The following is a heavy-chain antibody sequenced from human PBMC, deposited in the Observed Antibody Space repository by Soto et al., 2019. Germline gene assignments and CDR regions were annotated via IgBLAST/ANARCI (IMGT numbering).Heavy chain of an antibody. J-gene: IGHJ4*02. CDR3: ARAITVAAPFDY. CDR1: EFTFSDYY. Sequence: QVQLVESGGGLVKPGGSLRLSCAASEFTFSDYYMSWIRQAPGKGLEWVSYISTSSGYTNYADSVKGRFTISRDNAKNSLYLQMNSLRVEDTAVYYCARAITVAAPFDYWGQGALVTVSS. D-gene: IGHD6-19*01. CDR2: ISTSSGYT. V-gene: IGHV3-11*05.